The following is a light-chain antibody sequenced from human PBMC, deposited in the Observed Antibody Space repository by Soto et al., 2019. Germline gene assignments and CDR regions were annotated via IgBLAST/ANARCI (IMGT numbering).Light chain of an antibody. V-gene: IGKV1-39*01. CDR1: QSISSY. Sequence: DIPMTQPPSSLSASVGDRVTITCRASQSISSYLNWYQQKPWKAPKLLIYAASRLQTGVPSSFSGSGSGTGFALTSVSLERGGFATYYCQQSYSTRWTFSQVTKVGIK. CDR3: QQSYSTRWT. CDR2: AAS. J-gene: IGKJ1*01.